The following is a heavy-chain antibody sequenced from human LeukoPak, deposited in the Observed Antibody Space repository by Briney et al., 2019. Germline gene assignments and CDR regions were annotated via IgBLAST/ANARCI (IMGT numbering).Heavy chain of an antibody. CDR2: KYYRSKWYK. J-gene: IGHJ4*02. CDR1: GNSDARNIAP. D-gene: IGHD1-26*01. CDR3: ARAPVGGGAYYFDY. V-gene: IGHV6-1*01. Sequence: SQTLSLTCAICGNSDARNIAPWDWIGQSPSGCLQRLGRKYYRSKWYKDYAVSVKSRITINPDTSKNQFSLQLNSVTPEDTAVYYCARAPVGGGAYYFDYWGQGTLVTVSS.